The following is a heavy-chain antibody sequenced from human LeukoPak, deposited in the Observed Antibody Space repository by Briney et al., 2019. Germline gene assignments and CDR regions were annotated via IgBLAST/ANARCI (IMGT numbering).Heavy chain of an antibody. CDR2: MNPNSGNT. J-gene: IGHJ4*02. Sequence: ASVKVSCKASGYTFTSYDINWVRQATGQGLEWMGWMNPNSGNTGYAQKLQGRVTMTTDTSTSTAYMELRSLRSDDTAVYYCARELGVPAAMPADYWGQGTLVTVSS. CDR1: GYTFTSYD. D-gene: IGHD2-2*01. CDR3: ARELGVPAAMPADY. V-gene: IGHV1-8*01.